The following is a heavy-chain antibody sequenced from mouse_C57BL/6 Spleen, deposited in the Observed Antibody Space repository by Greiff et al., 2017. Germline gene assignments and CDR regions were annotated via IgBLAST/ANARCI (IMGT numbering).Heavy chain of an antibody. D-gene: IGHD2-5*01. CDR1: GYTFTDYN. Sequence: VQLKQSGPELVKPGASVKMSCKASGYTFTDYNMHWVKQSHGKSLEWIGYINPNNGGTSYNQKFKGKATLTVNKSSSTAYMELRSLTSEDSAVYYCARPNSNSYYAMDYWGQGTSVTVSS. J-gene: IGHJ4*01. CDR3: ARPNSNSYYAMDY. V-gene: IGHV1-22*01. CDR2: INPNNGGT.